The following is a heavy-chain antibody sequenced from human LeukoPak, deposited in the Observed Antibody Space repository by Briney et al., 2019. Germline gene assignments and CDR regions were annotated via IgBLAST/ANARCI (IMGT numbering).Heavy chain of an antibody. Sequence: PSETLSLTCTVSGGSISSSSYYWGWIRQPPGKGLEWIGSIYYSGSTYYNPSLKSRVTISVDTSKNQFSLKLSSVTAADTAVYYCARQGGSVLHYSDYWGQRTLVTVSS. V-gene: IGHV4-39*01. CDR1: GGSISSSSYY. J-gene: IGHJ4*02. CDR3: ARQGGSVLHYSDY. D-gene: IGHD5-12*01. CDR2: IYYSGST.